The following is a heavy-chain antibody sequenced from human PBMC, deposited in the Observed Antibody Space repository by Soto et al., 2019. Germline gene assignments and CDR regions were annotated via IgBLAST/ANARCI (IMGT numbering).Heavy chain of an antibody. D-gene: IGHD4-17*01. CDR1: SGSISTYY. V-gene: IGHV4-59*01. CDR2: VYYIGYT. Sequence: QVQLQESGPGLVKPSETLSLTCTVSSGSISTYYWSWIRQPPGKGLEWIGYVYYIGYTNYNPSLRSRVTKSVDPSTDPLCLKLTSVPAADTAVYYCARGLHGDYYWEASELWGQGTMVNVSS. CDR3: ARGLHGDYYWEASEL. J-gene: IGHJ3*01.